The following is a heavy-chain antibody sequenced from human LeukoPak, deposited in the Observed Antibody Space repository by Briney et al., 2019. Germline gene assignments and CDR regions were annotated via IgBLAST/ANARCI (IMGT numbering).Heavy chain of an antibody. V-gene: IGHV4-34*01. D-gene: IGHD5-18*01. CDR3: ARKVSRIQLWYPYWYFDL. J-gene: IGHJ2*01. Sequence: PSETLSLTCAVYGGSFSGYYWSWIRQPPGKGLEWIGEINHFGSTNYNPSLRSRVTISVDTSKNHFSLKLSSVTAADTAVYYCARKVSRIQLWYPYWYFDLWGRGTLVTVSS. CDR1: GGSFSGYY. CDR2: INHFGST.